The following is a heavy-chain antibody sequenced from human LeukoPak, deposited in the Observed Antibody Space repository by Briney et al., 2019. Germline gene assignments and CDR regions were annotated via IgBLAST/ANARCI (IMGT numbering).Heavy chain of an antibody. Sequence: SQTLSLTCTVSGGSISSGDYYWSWIRQPPGKGLEWIGYIYYSGSTYYNPSLKSRVTISVDTSKNQFSLKLSSVTAADTAVYYCARVGYGWFGEGNWFDPWGQGTLVTVSS. CDR1: GGSISSGDYY. J-gene: IGHJ5*02. D-gene: IGHD3-10*01. CDR3: ARVGYGWFGEGNWFDP. CDR2: IYYSGST. V-gene: IGHV4-30-4*08.